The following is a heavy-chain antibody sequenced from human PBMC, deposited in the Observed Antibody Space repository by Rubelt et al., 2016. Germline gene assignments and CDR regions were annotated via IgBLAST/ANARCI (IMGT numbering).Heavy chain of an antibody. CDR3: ARDDISSSSTDFDY. CDR2: IRSSGSPK. CDR1: GFTFSEYS. J-gene: IGHJ4*02. D-gene: IGHD6-13*01. Sequence: EVQLVQSGGGLVQPGGSLRLSCAASGFTFSEYSMNWIRQAPGKGLEWISYIRSSGSPKYYAASVKGRFTISRENAENSVFLQMKSRGAGVKAVYTFARDDISSSSTDFDYWGQGTLVTVSS. V-gene: IGHV3-48*01.